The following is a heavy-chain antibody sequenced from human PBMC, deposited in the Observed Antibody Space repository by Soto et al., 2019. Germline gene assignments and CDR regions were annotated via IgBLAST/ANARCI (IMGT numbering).Heavy chain of an antibody. CDR3: AHKGGRGAGMDV. D-gene: IGHD2-15*01. CDR1: GFSVITSGVG. CDR2: IYWDDDK. V-gene: IGHV2-5*02. J-gene: IGHJ6*02. Sequence: QITLKESGPTLVKPTQTLTLTCTFSGFSVITSGVGVDWIRQPPGKALEWLALIYWDDDKRYSPFLQSRVTITKDTSKNQVVLTMTNMDTVDTATYYCAHKGGRGAGMDVWGQGTTVTVS.